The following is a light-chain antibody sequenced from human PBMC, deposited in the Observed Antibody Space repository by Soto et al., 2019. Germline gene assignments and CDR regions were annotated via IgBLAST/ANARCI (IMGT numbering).Light chain of an antibody. CDR3: QVWDSSSDHRVV. J-gene: IGLJ2*01. Sequence: SYELTQPPSVSVAPGKTARITCGGNNIGSKSVHWYQQKPGQAPVLVIYYDSARPSGIPERFSGSNSGNTATLTISRGEAGDEDDYYCQVWDSSSDHRVVFGGGTNLTVL. V-gene: IGLV3-21*04. CDR1: NIGSKS. CDR2: YDS.